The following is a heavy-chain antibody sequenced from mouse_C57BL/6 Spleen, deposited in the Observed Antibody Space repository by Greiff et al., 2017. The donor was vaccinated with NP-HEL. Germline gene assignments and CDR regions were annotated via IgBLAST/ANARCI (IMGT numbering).Heavy chain of an antibody. CDR2: IYPGSGST. Sequence: VQLQQPGAELVKPGASVKMSCKASGYTFTSYWITWVKQRPGQGLEWIGDIYPGSGSTNYNEKFKSKATLTVDTSSNTAYMQLSSLTTEDSAIYYGARHDAMDYWGQGTSVTVSS. CDR3: ARHDAMDY. J-gene: IGHJ4*01. V-gene: IGHV1-55*01. CDR1: GYTFTSYW.